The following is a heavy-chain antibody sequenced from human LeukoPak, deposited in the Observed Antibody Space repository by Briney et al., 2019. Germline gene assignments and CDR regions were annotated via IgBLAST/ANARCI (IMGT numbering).Heavy chain of an antibody. CDR2: FYASGTT. D-gene: IGHD6-13*01. CDR1: GGSISNYY. V-gene: IGHV4-4*07. Sequence: SETLSLTCTVSGGSISNYYWSWIRQPAGRGLEWIGRFYASGTTNTSPSLKSRVTISVDTSKNQFSLKLSSVTAADTAVYYCARAQSGQQLVTGYFDYWGQGTLVTVSS. J-gene: IGHJ4*02. CDR3: ARAQSGQQLVTGYFDY.